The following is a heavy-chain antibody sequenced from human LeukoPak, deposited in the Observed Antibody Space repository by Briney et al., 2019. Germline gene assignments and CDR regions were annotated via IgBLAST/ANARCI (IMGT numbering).Heavy chain of an antibody. J-gene: IGHJ6*02. CDR2: INHNGNVN. D-gene: IGHD3-16*01. V-gene: IGHV3-7*03. CDR1: GFTFSNCA. CDR3: ARGGGLDV. Sequence: GGSLRLSCAASGFTFSNCAMNCARQGPGKGLEWVASINHNGNVNYYVDSVKGRFTISRDNAKNSLYLQMSNLRAEDTAVYFCARGGGLDVWGQGATVTVSS.